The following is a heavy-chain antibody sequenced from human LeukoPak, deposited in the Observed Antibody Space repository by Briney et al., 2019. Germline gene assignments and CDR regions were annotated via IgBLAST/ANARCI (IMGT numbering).Heavy chain of an antibody. J-gene: IGHJ6*02. CDR3: ARGYSSGWYWGPRGMDV. CDR1: GGSISSYY. D-gene: IGHD6-19*01. V-gene: IGHV4-59*08. CDR2: IYYSGSA. Sequence: SETLSLTCTVSGGSISSYYWSWIRQPPGKGLEWIGYIYYSGSANYNPSLKSRVTISVDTSKNQFSLKLSSVTAADTAVYYCARGYSSGWYWGPRGMDVWGQGTTVTVSS.